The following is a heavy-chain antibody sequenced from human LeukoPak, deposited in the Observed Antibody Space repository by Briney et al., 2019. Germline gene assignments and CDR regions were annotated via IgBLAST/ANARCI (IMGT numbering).Heavy chain of an antibody. CDR1: GGTFSSYA. CDR2: IIPIFGIA. Sequence: ASVKVSCKASGGTFSSYAIIWVRQAPGQGLEWMGRIIPIFGIANYAQKFQGRVTITANKSTSTAYMELSSLRSEDTAVYYCAREADYPNWFDPWGQGTLVTVSS. V-gene: IGHV1-69*04. J-gene: IGHJ5*02. D-gene: IGHD4-11*01. CDR3: AREADYPNWFDP.